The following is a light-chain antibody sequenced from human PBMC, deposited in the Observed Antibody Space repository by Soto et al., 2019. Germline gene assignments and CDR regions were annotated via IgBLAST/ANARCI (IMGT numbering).Light chain of an antibody. J-gene: IGKJ1*01. CDR1: QSISSN. Sequence: EIVMTQSPATLSVSPGERATLSCRASQSISSNLAWYQQKPGQAPRLLIYGASTRATGIPARFSGSVSGTEFTLTISSLQSEDFAVYYCQHYSTWPPETFGQGTKVDIK. CDR3: QHYSTWPPET. CDR2: GAS. V-gene: IGKV3-15*01.